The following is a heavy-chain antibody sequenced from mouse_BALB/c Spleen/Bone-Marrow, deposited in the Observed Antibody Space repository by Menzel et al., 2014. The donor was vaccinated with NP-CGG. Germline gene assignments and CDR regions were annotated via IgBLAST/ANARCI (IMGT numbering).Heavy chain of an antibody. Sequence: EVKLMESGAELVKPGASVKLSCTASGFNIKDTYMHWVKQRPEQGLEWIGRIDPANGNTKYDPKFQGKATITADTSSNTAYLQLSSLTSEDTAVYYCARWEYYAMDYWGQETSVTVSS. CDR3: ARWEYYAMDY. J-gene: IGHJ4*01. V-gene: IGHV14-3*02. CDR2: IDPANGNT. CDR1: GFNIKDTY. D-gene: IGHD4-1*01.